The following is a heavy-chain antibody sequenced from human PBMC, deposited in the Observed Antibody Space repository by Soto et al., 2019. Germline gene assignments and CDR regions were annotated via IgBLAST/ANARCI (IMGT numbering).Heavy chain of an antibody. CDR2: ISHDGGT. D-gene: IGHD3-10*01. CDR3: ARGQLVWYGDLTPYHRDMDV. CDR1: GGSFDDFY. V-gene: IGHV4-34*01. J-gene: IGHJ6*02. Sequence: SETLSLTCAFYGGSFDDFYWSWVRQSPGKGLEWVGEISHDGGTNYSPSLASRVSISVDTSKNQFSLHLRSVTAADTGLYYCARGQLVWYGDLTPYHRDMDVWGQGTTVTVSS.